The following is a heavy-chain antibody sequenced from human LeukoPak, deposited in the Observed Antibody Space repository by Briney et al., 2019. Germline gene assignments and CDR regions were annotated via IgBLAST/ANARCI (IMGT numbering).Heavy chain of an antibody. CDR1: GFTFSSYS. Sequence: GGSLRLSCAASGFTFSSYSMNWVRQAPGKGLEWVSYISSISHTIYYADSVRGRFTISRDNAKNSLYLQMNSLRDEDTAVYYCARDICSSSSCSYGMDVWGQGTTVTVSS. CDR2: ISSISHTI. CDR3: ARDICSSSSCSYGMDV. J-gene: IGHJ6*02. V-gene: IGHV3-48*02. D-gene: IGHD2-2*01.